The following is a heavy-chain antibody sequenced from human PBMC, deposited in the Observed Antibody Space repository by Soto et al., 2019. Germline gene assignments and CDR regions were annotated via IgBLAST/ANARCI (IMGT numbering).Heavy chain of an antibody. J-gene: IGHJ6*02. V-gene: IGHV5-51*01. CDR3: ARTHKAGYYYYYYYGMDV. CDR2: IYPGDSDT. Sequence: GESLKISCKGSGYSFTSYWIGWVRQMPGKGLEWMGIIYPGDSDTRYSPSFQGQVTISADKSISTAYLQWSSLKASDTAMYYCARTHKAGYYYYYYYGMDVWGQGTTVTVSS. D-gene: IGHD3-22*01. CDR1: GYSFTSYW.